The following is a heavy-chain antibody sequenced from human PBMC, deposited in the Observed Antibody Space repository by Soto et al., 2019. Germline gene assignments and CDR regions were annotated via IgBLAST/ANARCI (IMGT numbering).Heavy chain of an antibody. D-gene: IGHD3-10*01. J-gene: IGHJ3*02. CDR3: AKLVTMVREVGAFDI. CDR2: TSWNSGSI. V-gene: IGHV3-9*01. Sequence: GGSLRLSCAASGFTFDDYALHWVRHAPGKGLEWVSGTSWNSGSIGDADSVKGRFTISRDNAKNTLYLQMNRLRAEDTALYYFAKLVTMVREVGAFDIWGQGTMVTVSS. CDR1: GFTFDDYA.